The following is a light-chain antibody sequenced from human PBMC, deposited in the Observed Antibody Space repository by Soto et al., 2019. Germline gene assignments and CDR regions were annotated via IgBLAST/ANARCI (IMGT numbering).Light chain of an antibody. CDR3: QQYNDWPLT. J-gene: IGKJ4*01. Sequence: KVMTQSPATLSVSPGERATLSCRASQSVNSNLAWYQQKPGQAPRLLLYGASTRAIGIPARFSGSASGTEFTITISSLQSEDSAVYYCQQYNDWPLTFGGGTKVEI. CDR2: GAS. V-gene: IGKV3-15*01. CDR1: QSVNSN.